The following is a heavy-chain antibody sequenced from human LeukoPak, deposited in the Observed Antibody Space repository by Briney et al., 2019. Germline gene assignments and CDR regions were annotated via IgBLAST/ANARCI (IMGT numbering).Heavy chain of an antibody. CDR2: INNSGST. V-gene: IGHV4-34*01. J-gene: IGHJ4*02. Sequence: SETLSPTCAVYGGSFSGYYWSWIRQPPGKGLEWIGEINNSGSTNYNPSLKSRVTISVDTSKNQFSLKLSSVTAADTAVYYCARGFRITGTRVDYWGQGTLVTVSS. CDR3: ARGFRITGTRVDY. CDR1: GGSFSGYY. D-gene: IGHD1-7*01.